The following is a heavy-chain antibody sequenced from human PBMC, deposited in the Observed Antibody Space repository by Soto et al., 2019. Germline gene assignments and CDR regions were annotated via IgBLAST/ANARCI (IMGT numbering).Heavy chain of an antibody. CDR2: ISYDGSNK. CDR3: ARDPSKFVVVPDANDY. Sequence: GGSLRLSCAASGFTFSSYAMHWVRQAPGKGLEWVAVISYDGSNKYYADSVKGRFTISRDNSKNKLYLQMNSLRAEDTAVYYCARDPSKFVVVPDANDYWGQGTLVTVSS. CDR1: GFTFSSYA. V-gene: IGHV3-30-3*01. D-gene: IGHD2-2*01. J-gene: IGHJ4*02.